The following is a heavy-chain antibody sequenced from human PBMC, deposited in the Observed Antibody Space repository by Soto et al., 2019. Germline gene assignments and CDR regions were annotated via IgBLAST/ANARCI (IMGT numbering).Heavy chain of an antibody. CDR2: IHNSGSP. V-gene: IGHV4-30-4*01. D-gene: IGHD5-12*01. J-gene: IGHJ4*02. Sequence: SETLSLTCSVSGASMYNGAYFWSWIRQSPGKGLEWIGHIHNSGSPYNNPSLKSRVTISADTSMNQFSLALTSVSAADTAMYYCARRGGATIMDYWGQGTPVTVSS. CDR3: ARRGGATIMDY. CDR1: GASMYNGAYF.